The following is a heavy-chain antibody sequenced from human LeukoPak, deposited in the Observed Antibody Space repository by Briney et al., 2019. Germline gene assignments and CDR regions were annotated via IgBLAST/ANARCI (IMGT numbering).Heavy chain of an antibody. D-gene: IGHD2-15*01. Sequence: GGSLRLSCAASGFTFSRYSMNWVRQAPGKGLEWVSYISGSSTYMYYADSVKGRFTISRDNAQNSLFLQMSSLRAEDTAVYYCARMYCSGGSCYYFDYWGQGTLVTVSS. V-gene: IGHV3-21*01. CDR2: ISGSSTYM. CDR1: GFTFSRYS. CDR3: ARMYCSGGSCYYFDY. J-gene: IGHJ4*02.